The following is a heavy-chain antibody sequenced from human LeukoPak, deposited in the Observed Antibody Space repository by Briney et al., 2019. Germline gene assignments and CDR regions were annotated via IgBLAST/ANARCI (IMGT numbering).Heavy chain of an antibody. CDR3: ARESGSSDWFDP. V-gene: IGHV4-38-2*02. Sequence: PSETLSLTCAVSGYSISSGYYWGWIRQPPGKGLGWIGSIYHSGSTYYNPSLKSRVTISVDTSKNQFSLKLSSVTAADTAVYYCARESGSSDWFDPWGQGTLVAVSS. CDR2: IYHSGST. D-gene: IGHD1-26*01. J-gene: IGHJ5*02. CDR1: GYSISSGYY.